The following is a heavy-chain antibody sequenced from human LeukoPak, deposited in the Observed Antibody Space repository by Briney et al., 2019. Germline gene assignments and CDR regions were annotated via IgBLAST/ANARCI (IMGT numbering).Heavy chain of an antibody. Sequence: GGSLRLSCAASGFSFDDYAMHWVRQAPGKGLERVSGISWNSGTIGYADSVKGRFTISRDNAKNSLYLQMNSLRAEDTALYYCAKDIKVYYDSSGSAFDYWGQGTLVTVSS. J-gene: IGHJ4*02. CDR2: ISWNSGTI. CDR1: GFSFDDYA. D-gene: IGHD3-22*01. V-gene: IGHV3-9*01. CDR3: AKDIKVYYDSSGSAFDY.